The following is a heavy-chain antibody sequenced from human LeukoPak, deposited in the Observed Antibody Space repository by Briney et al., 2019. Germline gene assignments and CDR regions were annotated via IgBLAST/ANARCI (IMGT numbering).Heavy chain of an antibody. D-gene: IGHD3-22*01. CDR3: ARDPPYYYDSSGYHPHAFDI. CDR1: GGSVSSGSYY. V-gene: IGHV4-61*01. J-gene: IGHJ3*02. CDR2: IYYSGST. Sequence: PSETLSLTCTVSGGSVSSGSYYWSWIRQPPGKGLEWIGYIYYSGSTNYNPSLKSRVTISVDTSKNQFSLKLSSVTAADTAVYYCARDPPYYYDSSGYHPHAFDIWGQGTMVTVSS.